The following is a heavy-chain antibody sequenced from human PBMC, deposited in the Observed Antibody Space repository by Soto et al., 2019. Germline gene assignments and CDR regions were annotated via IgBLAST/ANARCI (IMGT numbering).Heavy chain of an antibody. D-gene: IGHD3-16*01. CDR1: GDSISGFY. J-gene: IGHJ4*02. CDR2: INHAGST. V-gene: IGHV4-59*01. CDR3: APFRRNYFDN. Sequence: QVQLQESGPGLVKPSETLSLTCTVSGDSISGFYWSWIRQPPGKGLEWIGYINHAGSTYYSPSLQRRVTISLDSSKNQFSLILTSVIAADTAVYFCAPFRRNYFDNWGQGTLVTVSS.